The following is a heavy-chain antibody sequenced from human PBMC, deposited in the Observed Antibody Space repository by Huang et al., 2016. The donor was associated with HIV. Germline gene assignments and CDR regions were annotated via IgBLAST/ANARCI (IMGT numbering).Heavy chain of an antibody. J-gene: IGHJ4*02. CDR1: RFTFSTYA. CDR3: AKVPTVVTFH. V-gene: IGHV3-23*01. Sequence: DVQLLESGGAFVQPGGSLRLACAASRFTFSTYAMSWVRQAPGKGLEWFSDISGSGDKTYYADSVKGRFTISRDNSKNTLFLQMNSLRAEDTAVYYCAKVPTVVTFHWGQGTLVTVSS. CDR2: ISGSGDKT. D-gene: IGHD2-21*02.